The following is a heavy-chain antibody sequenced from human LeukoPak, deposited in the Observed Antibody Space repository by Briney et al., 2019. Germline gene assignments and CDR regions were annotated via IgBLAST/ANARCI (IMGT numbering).Heavy chain of an antibody. V-gene: IGHV3-23*01. CDR1: GFTFSNYA. CDR3: AKDRRTIAALDY. J-gene: IGHJ4*02. CDR2: ITGSGGTL. D-gene: IGHD6-6*01. Sequence: GGSLRLSCAASGFTFSNYAMSWVRQAPGKGLEWVSAITGSGGTLYYADSVKGRFTIPRDNSKNTLYLQMNSLRAEDTALYHCAKDRRTIAALDYWGQGTLVTVSS.